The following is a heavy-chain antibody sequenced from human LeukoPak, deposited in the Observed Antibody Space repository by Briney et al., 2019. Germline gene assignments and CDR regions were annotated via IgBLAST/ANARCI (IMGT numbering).Heavy chain of an antibody. J-gene: IGHJ4*02. CDR1: GYTFTSYD. Sequence: GASVKVSCKASGYTFTSYDINWVRQATGQGLEWMGWMNPNSGNTGYAQKFQGRVTMTRNTSISTAYMELSSLRSEDTAVYYCAREPHNVWFGESYFDYWGQGTLVTVSS. CDR2: MNPNSGNT. D-gene: IGHD3-10*01. CDR3: AREPHNVWFGESYFDY. V-gene: IGHV1-8*01.